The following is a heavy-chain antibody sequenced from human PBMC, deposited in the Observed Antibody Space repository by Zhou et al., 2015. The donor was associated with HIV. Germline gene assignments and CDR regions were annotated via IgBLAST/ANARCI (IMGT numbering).Heavy chain of an antibody. Sequence: QVQLAESGGGLVKPGGSVRLSCAASGFTFTNFYMSWLRQAPGKGLEWVSTISGSGGTTYYADSVKGRFTISRDYSKNTLYLQMNSLRAEDTAVYYCARSRIAAAASTDPWGQGTLVTVSS. D-gene: IGHD6-13*01. CDR2: ISGSGGTT. J-gene: IGHJ5*02. V-gene: IGHV3-11*04. CDR1: GFTFTNFY. CDR3: ARSRIAAAASTDP.